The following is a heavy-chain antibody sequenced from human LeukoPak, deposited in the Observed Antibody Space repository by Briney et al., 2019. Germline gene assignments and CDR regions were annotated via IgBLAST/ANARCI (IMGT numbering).Heavy chain of an antibody. CDR3: AKAEGYSSSWHRPTHRDY. CDR2: INTYNGNT. J-gene: IGHJ4*02. Sequence: GASVKVSCKASGYTFTSYGISWVRQAPGQGLEWMGWINTYNGNTNYAQKVQGGVTMTTDTSTSTAYMEMRSLRSDDKGVKYWAKAEGYSSSWHRPTHRDYWGQGTLVTVSS. D-gene: IGHD6-13*01. V-gene: IGHV1-18*01. CDR1: GYTFTSYG.